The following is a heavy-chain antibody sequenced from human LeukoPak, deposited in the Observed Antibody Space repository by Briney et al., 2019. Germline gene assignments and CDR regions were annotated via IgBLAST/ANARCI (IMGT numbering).Heavy chain of an antibody. V-gene: IGHV4-39*01. CDR2: IYYSGST. J-gene: IGHJ4*02. CDR3: ARHHSDSSIDY. D-gene: IGHD2-15*01. Sequence: PSETLSLTCTVSGGSISSSSYYWGWIRQPPGKGLEWIGSIYYSGSTYYNPSLKSRVTISVDTSKNQFSLKLSSVTAADTAVYYCARHHSDSSIDYWGQGTLVTVSS. CDR1: GGSISSSSYY.